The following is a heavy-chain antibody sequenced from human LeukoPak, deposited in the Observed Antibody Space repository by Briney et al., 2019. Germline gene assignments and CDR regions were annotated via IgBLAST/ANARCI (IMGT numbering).Heavy chain of an antibody. J-gene: IGHJ6*02. CDR2: INHSGST. V-gene: IGHV4-34*01. Sequence: PSETLSPTCAVYAPSLSGYYWSWIRHPPGNGLEWIGEINHSGSTNYNPSLKSRVTISVDTSKNQFSLKLSSVTAADTAVYYCARFRYSGYRYGMDVWGQGTTVTVSS. D-gene: IGHD5-12*01. CDR3: ARFRYSGYRYGMDV. CDR1: APSLSGYY.